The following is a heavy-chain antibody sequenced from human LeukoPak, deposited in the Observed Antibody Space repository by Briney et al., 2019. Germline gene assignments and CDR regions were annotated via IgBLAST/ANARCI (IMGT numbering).Heavy chain of an antibody. J-gene: IGHJ3*02. D-gene: IGHD4-17*01. V-gene: IGHV4-34*01. Sequence: SETLSLTCAVYGGSFSGYYWSWIRQPPGKGLEWIGEINHSGSTNYNPSLKSRVTISVDTSKNQFSLKLSSVTAADTAVYYCAIPYGATPGAFDIWGQGTMVTVSS. CDR2: INHSGST. CDR1: GGSFSGYY. CDR3: AIPYGATPGAFDI.